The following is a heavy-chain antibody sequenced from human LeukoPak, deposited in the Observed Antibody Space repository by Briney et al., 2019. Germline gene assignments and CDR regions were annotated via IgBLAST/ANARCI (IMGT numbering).Heavy chain of an antibody. J-gene: IGHJ4*02. Sequence: PGRSLRLSCAASGFTFSSYGMHWVRQAPGKGLEWVAVIWYDGSNKYYADSVKGRFTISRDNSKNTLYLQMNSLRAEDTAVYYCATVGPSCSGGSCYDYWGQGTLVTVSS. CDR3: ATVGPSCSGGSCYDY. V-gene: IGHV3-33*01. CDR1: GFTFSSYG. D-gene: IGHD2-15*01. CDR2: IWYDGSNK.